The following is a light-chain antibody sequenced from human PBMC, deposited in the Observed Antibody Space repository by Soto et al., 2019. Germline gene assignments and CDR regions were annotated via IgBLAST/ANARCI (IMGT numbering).Light chain of an antibody. V-gene: IGLV2-8*01. CDR3: SAHGGTNPYV. Sequence: QSALTQPPSASVSPGQSVAISCTGTASDIRGYTFISWYQQHPGKAPKLLIYDGNKTPSGVPDRFSGSKSGNTASLPVSGLQAEDEADYYCSAHGGTNPYVFGTGTKVTVL. CDR2: DGN. J-gene: IGLJ1*01. CDR1: ASDIRGYTF.